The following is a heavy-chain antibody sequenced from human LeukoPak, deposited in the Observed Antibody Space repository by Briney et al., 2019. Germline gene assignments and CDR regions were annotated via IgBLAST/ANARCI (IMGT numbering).Heavy chain of an antibody. CDR3: AKDWGGIAVAGYMDV. CDR2: IRYDGSNK. J-gene: IGHJ6*04. V-gene: IGHV3-30*02. Sequence: PGGSLRLSCAASGFTFSSYGMHWVRQAPGKGLEWVAFIRYDGSNKYYADSVKGRFTISRDNSKNTLYLQMNSLRAEDTAVYYCAKDWGGIAVAGYMDVWGKGTTVTVSS. CDR1: GFTFSSYG. D-gene: IGHD6-19*01.